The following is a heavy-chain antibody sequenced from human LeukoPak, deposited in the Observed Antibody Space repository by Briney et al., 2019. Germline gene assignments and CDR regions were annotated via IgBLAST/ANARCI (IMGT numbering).Heavy chain of an antibody. CDR1: GFTFSSYA. CDR2: ISDSGGST. CDR3: AKRGRDRDMLYWYFDL. J-gene: IGHJ2*01. D-gene: IGHD3-16*01. V-gene: IGHV3-23*01. Sequence: QAGGSLRLSCAASGFTFSSYAMSWVRQAPGKGLEWVSAISDSGGSTYYADSVKGRFTISRDNSENTLSLQMNSLTDEDTAVYYCAKRGRDRDMLYWYFDLWGRGTLVTVSS.